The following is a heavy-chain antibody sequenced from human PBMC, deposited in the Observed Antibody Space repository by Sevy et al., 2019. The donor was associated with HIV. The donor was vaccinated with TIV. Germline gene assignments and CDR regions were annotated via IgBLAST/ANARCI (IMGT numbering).Heavy chain of an antibody. CDR3: GKGFTWNNGLEV. Sequence: GGSLRLSCAVSGIIFTTSGMHWVRQAPGKGLEWVAVISYDGRNKFYGDSVKGRFTISRDNSKNILYLQMNSLRVEDTACYYWGKGFTWNNGLEVWGPGNMVTVSS. D-gene: IGHD1-1*01. J-gene: IGHJ6*01. V-gene: IGHV3-30*18. CDR1: GIIFTTSG. CDR2: ISYDGRNK.